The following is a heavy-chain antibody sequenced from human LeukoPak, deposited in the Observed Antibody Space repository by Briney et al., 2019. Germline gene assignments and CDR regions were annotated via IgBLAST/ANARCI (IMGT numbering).Heavy chain of an antibody. CDR3: AKLFYTASVYYYYGMDV. J-gene: IGHJ6*02. D-gene: IGHD3-16*01. CDR2: ISGSGGST. CDR1: GFTFSSYA. V-gene: IGHV3-23*01. Sequence: PGGSLRLSCAASGFTFSSYAMSWVRQAPGKGLECVSAISGSGGSTYYADSVKGRFTLSRDNSKSTLYLQMNSLRAEDTAVYYCAKLFYTASVYYYYGMDVGGQGTTVIVSS.